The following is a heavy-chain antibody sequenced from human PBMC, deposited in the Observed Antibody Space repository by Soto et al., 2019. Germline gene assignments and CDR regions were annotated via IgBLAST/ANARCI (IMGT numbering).Heavy chain of an antibody. CDR1: GGSISSGGYS. J-gene: IGHJ3*02. Sequence: SETLSLTCAVSGGSISSGGYSWSWIRQPPGKGLEWIGYIYHSGSTYYNPSLKSRVTISVDRSKNQFSLKLSSVTAADTAVYYCARGTTGAFDIWGQGTMVTVSS. V-gene: IGHV4-30-2*01. CDR3: ARGTTGAFDI. CDR2: IYHSGST.